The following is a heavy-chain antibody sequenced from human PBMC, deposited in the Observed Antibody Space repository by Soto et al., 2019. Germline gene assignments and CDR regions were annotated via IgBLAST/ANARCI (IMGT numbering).Heavy chain of an antibody. CDR2: ISSSSSYI. D-gene: IGHD5-12*01. CDR1: GFTFSSYS. Sequence: EVRLVESGGGLVKPGGSLRLSCAASGFTFSSYSMNWVRQAPGKGLEWVSSISSSSSYIYYADSVKGRFTISRDNAKNSLYLQMNSLRAEDTAVYYCASLYSGYDLRGVFDYWGQGTLVTVSS. CDR3: ASLYSGYDLRGVFDY. V-gene: IGHV3-21*01. J-gene: IGHJ4*02.